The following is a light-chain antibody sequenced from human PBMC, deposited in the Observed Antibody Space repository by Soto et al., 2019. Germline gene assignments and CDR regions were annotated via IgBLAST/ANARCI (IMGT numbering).Light chain of an antibody. CDR3: SSYTGGSTSYV. CDR1: SSYVGAYKY. V-gene: IGLV2-14*03. Sequence: ALTQPASVYGSPGQSITISCTGTSSYVGAYKYVSWHQQHPGKAPKLMIYDVSDRPSGVSDRFSGSKSGNTASLTISGLQAEDEADYYCSSYTGGSTSYVFGTGTKLTVL. CDR2: DVS. J-gene: IGLJ1*01.